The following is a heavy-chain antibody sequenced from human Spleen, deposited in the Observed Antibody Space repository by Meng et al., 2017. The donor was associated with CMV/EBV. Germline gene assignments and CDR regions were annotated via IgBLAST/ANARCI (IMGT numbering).Heavy chain of an antibody. D-gene: IGHD1-26*01. CDR2: INWKGSNT. V-gene: IGHV3-20*04. Sequence: GESLKISCAASGFTFDNYAMTWVRQIPGKGLEWVSDINWKGSNTGYADSVKGRFTISRDNSKNTLYLQMNSLRAEDTAVYYCAKDVRELGGIYYFDYWGQGTLVTVSS. CDR1: GFTFDNYA. CDR3: AKDVRELGGIYYFDY. J-gene: IGHJ4*02.